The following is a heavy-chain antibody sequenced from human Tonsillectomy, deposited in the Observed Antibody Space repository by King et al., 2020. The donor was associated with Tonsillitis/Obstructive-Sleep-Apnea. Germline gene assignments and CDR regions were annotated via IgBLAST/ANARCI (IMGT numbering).Heavy chain of an antibody. CDR1: GGSISSYY. CDR2: IYYSGST. J-gene: IGHJ6*03. CDR3: ARLTLAPKSIAARPYYYYMDV. D-gene: IGHD6-6*01. Sequence: QLQESGPGLVKPSETLSLTCTVSGGSISSYYWSWIRQPPGKGLEWIGYIYYSGSTNYDPSLKSRVTISVDTSKNQFSLKLSSLTAADTAVYYCARLTLAPKSIAARPYYYYMDVWGKGTTVTVSS. V-gene: IGHV4-59*01.